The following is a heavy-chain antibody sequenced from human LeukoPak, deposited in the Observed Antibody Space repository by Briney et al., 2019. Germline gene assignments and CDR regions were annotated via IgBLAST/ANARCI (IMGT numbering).Heavy chain of an antibody. D-gene: IGHD2-2*01. CDR2: ISKSSDRI. CDR3: ARDLLNDEGSSYFFDQ. V-gene: IGHV3-48*04. J-gene: IGHJ4*02. CDR1: GFTFSSYS. Sequence: GGSLRLSCAASGFTFSSYSMNWVRQAPGKWLEWVSYISKSSDRIYHADSVKGRFTISRDNAKNSLYLQMDSLRAEDTAVYYCARDLLNDEGSSYFFDQWGQGTLVTVSS.